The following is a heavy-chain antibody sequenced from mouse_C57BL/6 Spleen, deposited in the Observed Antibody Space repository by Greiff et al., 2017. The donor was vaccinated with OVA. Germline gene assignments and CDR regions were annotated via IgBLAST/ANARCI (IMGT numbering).Heavy chain of an antibody. D-gene: IGHD1-1*01. CDR1: GYTFTSYW. CDR2: IDPSDSET. Sequence: VQLQQSGAELVRPGSSVKLSCKASGYTFTSYWMHWVKQRPIQGLEWIGNIDPSDSETHYNQKFKDKATLTVDKSSSTAYMQLSSLTSEDSAVYYCARPNYYGSSGGFAYWGQGTLVTVSA. J-gene: IGHJ3*01. V-gene: IGHV1-52*01. CDR3: ARPNYYGSSGGFAY.